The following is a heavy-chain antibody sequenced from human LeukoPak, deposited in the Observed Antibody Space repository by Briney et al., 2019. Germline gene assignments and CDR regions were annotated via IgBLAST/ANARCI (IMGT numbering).Heavy chain of an antibody. V-gene: IGHV3-21*01. Sequence: GGSLRLSCAAYGFTFSSYSMNWVRQAPGKGLEWVSSISSSSSYIYYADSVKGRFTISRDNAKNSLYLQMNSLRAEETAVYYCARDPSNNSSGNLDYWGQGTLVTVSS. J-gene: IGHJ4*02. D-gene: IGHD6-25*01. CDR1: GFTFSSYS. CDR3: ARDPSNNSSGNLDY. CDR2: ISSSSSYI.